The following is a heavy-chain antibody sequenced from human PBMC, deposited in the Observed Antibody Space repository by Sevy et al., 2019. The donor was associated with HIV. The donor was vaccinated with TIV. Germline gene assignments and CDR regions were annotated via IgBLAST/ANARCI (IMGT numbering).Heavy chain of an antibody. J-gene: IGHJ4*02. CDR1: GYTFTSYD. V-gene: IGHV1-8*01. CDR3: ARGVRGTTVRGVVYY. D-gene: IGHD3-10*01. Sequence: ASVKVSCKASGYTFTSYDINWVRQATGQGLEWMGWMNPNSGNTGYAQKFQGRDTMTRNTSISTAYMELSSLRSEDTAVYYRARGVRGTTVRGVVYYWGQGTLVTVSS. CDR2: MNPNSGNT.